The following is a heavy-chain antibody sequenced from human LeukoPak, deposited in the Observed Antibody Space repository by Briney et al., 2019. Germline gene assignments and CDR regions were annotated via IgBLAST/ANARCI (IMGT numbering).Heavy chain of an antibody. CDR1: GYSFTSYW. CDR3: ARLNPMQWLDDY. V-gene: IGHV5-10-1*01. J-gene: IGHJ4*02. CDR2: IDPSDSYT. D-gene: IGHD6-19*01. Sequence: GESLKISCKGSGYSFTSYWISWVRQTPGKGLEWMGRIDPSDSYTNYSPSFQGHVTISADKSISTAYLQWSSLKASDTAMYYCARLNPMQWLDDYWGQGTLVTVSS.